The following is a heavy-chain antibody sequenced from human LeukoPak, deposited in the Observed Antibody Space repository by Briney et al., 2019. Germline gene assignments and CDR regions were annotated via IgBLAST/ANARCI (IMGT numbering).Heavy chain of an antibody. Sequence: GASLRLSCAASGFTFSSYAMSWVRQAPGKGLEWVSAISDSGGSTYYADSVKGRFTISRDNSKNTLYLQMNSLRAEDTAVYYCAKEGDSSGYYSDAFDIWGQGTMVTVSS. J-gene: IGHJ3*02. CDR2: ISDSGGST. CDR1: GFTFSSYA. V-gene: IGHV3-23*01. D-gene: IGHD3-22*01. CDR3: AKEGDSSGYYSDAFDI.